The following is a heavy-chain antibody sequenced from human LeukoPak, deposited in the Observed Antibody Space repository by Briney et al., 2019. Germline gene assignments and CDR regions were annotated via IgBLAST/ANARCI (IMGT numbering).Heavy chain of an antibody. CDR3: ARVRDDFWSGYNFDY. V-gene: IGHV3-7*01. Sequence: GSVRLSCTASGFTFSSYWMSWVRQAPGKGLEWVANIKQDGSEKYYVDTVKGRFTISRDNAKNSLYMQLNSLRSDDTAVYYCARVRDDFWSGYNFDYWGQGPLVSVSS. D-gene: IGHD3-3*01. CDR2: IKQDGSEK. J-gene: IGHJ4*02. CDR1: GFTFSSYW.